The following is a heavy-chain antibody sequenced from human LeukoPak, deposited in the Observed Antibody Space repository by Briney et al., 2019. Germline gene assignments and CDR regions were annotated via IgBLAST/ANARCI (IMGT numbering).Heavy chain of an antibody. CDR2: ITYDGSNK. Sequence: GGSLRLSCAASGFTLSSCGMHWVRQPPGKGLEWVSFITYDGSNKRYIDSVKGRFTISRDNSKNTLSLQMNNLRVEDTGVYYCAKDESVSSGSFDYWGQGTLVAVSS. CDR1: GFTLSSCG. CDR3: AKDESVSSGSFDY. J-gene: IGHJ4*02. V-gene: IGHV3-30*02. D-gene: IGHD3-22*01.